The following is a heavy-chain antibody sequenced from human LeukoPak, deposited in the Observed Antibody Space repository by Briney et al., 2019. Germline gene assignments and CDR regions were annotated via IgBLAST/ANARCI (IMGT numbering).Heavy chain of an antibody. Sequence: PGRSLRLSCAASGFTFDDYAMHWVRQAPGKGLEWVSGISWNSGSIGYADSVKGRFTISRDNAKNSLYLQMNSLRAEDTALYHCARGDGGDYWGQGTLVTVSS. CDR2: ISWNSGSI. V-gene: IGHV3-9*01. CDR1: GFTFDDYA. CDR3: ARGDGGDY. J-gene: IGHJ4*02. D-gene: IGHD3-16*01.